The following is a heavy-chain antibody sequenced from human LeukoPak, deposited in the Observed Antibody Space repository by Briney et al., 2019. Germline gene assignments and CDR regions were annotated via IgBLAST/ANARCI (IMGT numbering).Heavy chain of an antibody. CDR3: TTVHYGSGGLFDS. D-gene: IGHD3-10*01. Sequence: ASVKVSWKVSGYTLTELSMHWVRQAPGKGLEWMGGFDNEKGETLYAQMLQGRGTMTEDTLTDTAYMEISSLRSEDTAVYYCTTVHYGSGGLFDSWGQGTLVT. CDR1: GYTLTELS. CDR2: FDNEKGET. J-gene: IGHJ4*02. V-gene: IGHV1-24*01.